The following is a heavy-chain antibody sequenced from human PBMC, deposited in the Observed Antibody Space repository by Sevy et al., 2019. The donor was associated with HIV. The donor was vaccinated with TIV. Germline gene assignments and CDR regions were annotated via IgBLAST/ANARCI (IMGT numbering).Heavy chain of an antibody. CDR2: ISGSGGSV. Sequence: GGSLRLSCVASGFIFNSYTMSWVRQAPGKGLEWVSTISGSGGSVYYPDSLKGRFTISRDNFKNKVSLQMNSLRAEDTAVYYCTNRGGVIITGFESWGQGTLVTVSS. CDR1: GFIFNSYT. CDR3: TNRGGVIITGFES. J-gene: IGHJ4*02. V-gene: IGHV3-23*01. D-gene: IGHD3-16*01.